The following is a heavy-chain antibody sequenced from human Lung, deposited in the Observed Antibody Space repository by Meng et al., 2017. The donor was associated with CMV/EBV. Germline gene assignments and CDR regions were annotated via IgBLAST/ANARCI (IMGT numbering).Heavy chain of an antibody. Sequence: GGSLGLXCAASGFTLSNLAMSWVRLPPGKGLQWVSPITASGGSTYYADSVKGRFTVSRDNSKSTLYLQMNSLRAEDTAIYYCAKAYSSSWYRENYDYWGQGTLVTVSS. CDR1: GFTLSNLA. CDR2: ITASGGST. D-gene: IGHD6-13*01. CDR3: AKAYSSSWYRENYDY. J-gene: IGHJ4*02. V-gene: IGHV3-23*01.